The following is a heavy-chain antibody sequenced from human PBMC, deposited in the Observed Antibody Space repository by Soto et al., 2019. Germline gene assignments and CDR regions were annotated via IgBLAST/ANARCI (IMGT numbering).Heavy chain of an antibody. CDR3: AHREVSGSAFDI. CDR2: IDWDDDK. V-gene: IGHV2-70*12. CDR1: GFSFTTSEMR. Sequence: SGPTLVNPTQTLTLTCTFSGFSFTTSEMRVGWIRQPPGKALEWLARIDWDDDKFYSTSLKTRLTISKDTSKNQVVLTMTNMDPVDTATYYCAHREVSGSAFDIWGQGTMVTVSS. D-gene: IGHD2-15*01. J-gene: IGHJ3*02.